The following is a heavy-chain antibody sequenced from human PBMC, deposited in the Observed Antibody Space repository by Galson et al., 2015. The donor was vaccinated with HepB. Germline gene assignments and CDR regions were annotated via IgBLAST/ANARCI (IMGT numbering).Heavy chain of an antibody. CDR3: ASEGPRGGYNGY. Sequence: QGLEWMGRISPYNGDTTYAHSLQGRLTLTTYTSTTTAYMELRSLRSDDTAVYYCASEGPRGGYNGYWGQGTLVTVSS. CDR2: ISPYNGDT. V-gene: IGHV1-18*01. J-gene: IGHJ4*02. D-gene: IGHD5-24*01.